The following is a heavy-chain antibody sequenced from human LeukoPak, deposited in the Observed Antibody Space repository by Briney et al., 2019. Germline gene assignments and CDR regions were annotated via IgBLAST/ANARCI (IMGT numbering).Heavy chain of an antibody. D-gene: IGHD4-23*01. J-gene: IGHJ4*02. Sequence: PSETLSLTCTVSGGSISSYYWSWIRQPPGKGLEWIGYIYYSGSTNYNPSLKSRVTISVDTSKNQFSLKLSSVPAADTAVYYCARGRLLYGGNSPFDYWGQGTLVTVSS. CDR3: ARGRLLYGGNSPFDY. CDR1: GGSISSYY. CDR2: IYYSGST. V-gene: IGHV4-59*01.